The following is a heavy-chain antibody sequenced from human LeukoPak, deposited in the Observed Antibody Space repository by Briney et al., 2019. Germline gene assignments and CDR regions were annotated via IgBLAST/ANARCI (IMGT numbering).Heavy chain of an antibody. CDR1: GYTFTGYY. D-gene: IGHD2-21*02. Sequence: GASVKVSCKASGYTFTGYYIHWLRQAPGQGLEWMGWINPNSGGTNYPPTFQGRVTMTRDTSISTAYVELSRLTSDDTTIYYCATTLHIVVVTWHAFDIWGQGTMVTVSA. V-gene: IGHV1-2*02. CDR2: INPNSGGT. J-gene: IGHJ3*02. CDR3: ATTLHIVVVTWHAFDI.